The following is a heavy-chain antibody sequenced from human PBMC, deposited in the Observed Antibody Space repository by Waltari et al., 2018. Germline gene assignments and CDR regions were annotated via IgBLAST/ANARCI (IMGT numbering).Heavy chain of an antibody. V-gene: IGHV3-7*01. CDR3: ARDPFSVAAAGIRD. CDR1: GFTFSSYW. D-gene: IGHD6-13*01. Sequence: EVQLVESGGGLVQPGGSLRLSCAASGFTFSSYWMSWVRQAPGKGLEWVANIKQDGREKDYVDSVKVRFTISIDNAKNSLYLQMNSLIAEDTAVYYCARDPFSVAAAGIRDWGQGTLVTVSS. CDR2: IKQDGREK. J-gene: IGHJ4*02.